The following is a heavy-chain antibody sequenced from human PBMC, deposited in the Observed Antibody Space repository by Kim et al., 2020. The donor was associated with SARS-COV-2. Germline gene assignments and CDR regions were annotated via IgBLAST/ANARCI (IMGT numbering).Heavy chain of an antibody. CDR1: GGSISSGGYY. D-gene: IGHD3-10*01. CDR2: IYYSGST. V-gene: IGHV4-31*03. Sequence: SETLSLTCTVSGGSISSGGYYWSWIRQHPGKGLEWIGYIYYSGSTYYNPSLKSRVTISVDTSKNQFSLKLSSVTAADTAVYYCARMGFGEFPFDYWGQGTLVTVSS. CDR3: ARMGFGEFPFDY. J-gene: IGHJ4*02.